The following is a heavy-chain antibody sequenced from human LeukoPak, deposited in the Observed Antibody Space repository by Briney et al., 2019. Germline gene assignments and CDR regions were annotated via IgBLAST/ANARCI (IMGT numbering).Heavy chain of an antibody. V-gene: IGHV4-30-4*01. D-gene: IGHD3-22*01. J-gene: IGHJ4*02. CDR3: ANGGDSSGYFDY. Sequence: SETLSLTCTVSGGSISSGDYYWSWIRQPPGKGLEWIGYIYYSGSTYYNPSLKSRVTISVETSKNQFSLKLSSVTAADTAVYYCANGGDSSGYFDYWGQGTLVTVSS. CDR1: GGSISSGDYY. CDR2: IYYSGST.